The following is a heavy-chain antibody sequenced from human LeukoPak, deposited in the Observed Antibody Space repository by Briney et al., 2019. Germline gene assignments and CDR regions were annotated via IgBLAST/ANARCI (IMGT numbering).Heavy chain of an antibody. CDR1: GFTVSSNY. D-gene: IGHD3-9*01. CDR2: IYSGGST. CDR3: ATHLRYFDWLLVL. J-gene: IGHJ4*02. V-gene: IGHV3-53*01. Sequence: PGGSLRLSCAASGFTVSSNYMSWVRQAPGKGLEWVSVIYSGGSTYYADSVKGRFTISRDNFKNALYLQMNSLRAEDTAVYYCATHLRYFDWLLVLWGQGTLVTVSS.